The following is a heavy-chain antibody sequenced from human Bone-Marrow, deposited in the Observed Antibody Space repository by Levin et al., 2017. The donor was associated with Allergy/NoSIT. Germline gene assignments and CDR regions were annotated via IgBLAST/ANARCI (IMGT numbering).Heavy chain of an antibody. J-gene: IGHJ3*02. CDR3: AKDTWGRGFDM. CDR2: ITGSGEST. Sequence: GGSLRLSCGDSGITFSTYTMNWVRQAPGKGLEWVSTITGSGESTYYADSVKGRFTISRDNSKNRMYLQMNSLRAEDTAIYYCAKDTWGRGFDMWGQGTLVTVSS. CDR1: GITFSTYT. V-gene: IGHV3-23*01. D-gene: IGHD3-16*01.